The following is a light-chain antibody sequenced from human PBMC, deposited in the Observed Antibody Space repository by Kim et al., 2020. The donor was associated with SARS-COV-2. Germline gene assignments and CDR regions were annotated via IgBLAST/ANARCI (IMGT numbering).Light chain of an antibody. CDR3: GTWDSSLSAWV. J-gene: IGLJ3*02. CDR1: SPNIGNNY. CDR2: DND. V-gene: IGLV1-51*01. Sequence: GQKVTVSCSGSSPNIGNNYVSWYQQLPGTAPKLLLYDNDRRPSGIPDRCSGSKSGTSATLGITGLQTGDEADYYCGTWDSSLSAWVFGGGTQLTVL.